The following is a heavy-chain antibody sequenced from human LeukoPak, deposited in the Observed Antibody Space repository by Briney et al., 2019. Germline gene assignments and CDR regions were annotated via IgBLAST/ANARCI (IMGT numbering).Heavy chain of an antibody. Sequence: PGGSLRLSCAASGFTFSSYGMHWVRQAPGKGLEWVAVISYDGSNKYYADSVKGRFTISRDNSKNTLYLQMNSLRAEDTAVYYCAKDMSATVTTRYFDYWGQGTLVTVSS. J-gene: IGHJ4*02. V-gene: IGHV3-30*18. CDR3: AKDMSATVTTRYFDY. CDR1: GFTFSSYG. CDR2: ISYDGSNK. D-gene: IGHD4-17*01.